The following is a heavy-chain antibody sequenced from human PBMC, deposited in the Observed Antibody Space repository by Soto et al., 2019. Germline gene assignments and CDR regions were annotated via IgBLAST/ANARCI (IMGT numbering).Heavy chain of an antibody. CDR3: VTGWSEL. V-gene: IGHV3-74*01. CDR1: EFTFSSSW. J-gene: IGHJ4*02. D-gene: IGHD2-15*01. Sequence: SGGSLRLSCVVSEFTFSSSWMHWVRQGPGKGLVWVSRMNSDGSITNYADSVKGRFTTSRDNVKNMLYLQMNSLRAEDTALYYCVTGWSELWGRGTLVTVSS. CDR2: MNSDGSIT.